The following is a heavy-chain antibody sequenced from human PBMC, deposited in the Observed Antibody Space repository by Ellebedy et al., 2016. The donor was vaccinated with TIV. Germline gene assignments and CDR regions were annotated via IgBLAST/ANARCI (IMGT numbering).Heavy chain of an antibody. V-gene: IGHV1-3*01. D-gene: IGHD3-10*01. J-gene: IGHJ3*02. CDR3: ARNVEDYYGSGSYAFDI. CDR2: INAGNGNT. Sequence: ASVKVSCXASGYTFTSYAMHWVRQAPGQRLEWMGWINAGNGNTKYSQKFQGRVTITRDTSASTAYMELSSLRSEDTAVYYCARNVEDYYGSGSYAFDIWGQGTMVTVSS. CDR1: GYTFTSYA.